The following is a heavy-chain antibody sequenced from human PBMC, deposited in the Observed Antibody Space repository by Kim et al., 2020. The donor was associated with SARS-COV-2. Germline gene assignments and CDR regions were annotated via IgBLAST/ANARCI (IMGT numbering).Heavy chain of an antibody. D-gene: IGHD5-18*01. CDR3: AGGYSDGSGY. Sequence: TNYNPSRKSRLTISVDTSKNQVSLKLTSVTAADTAVYYCAGGYSDGSGYWGQGTLVTVSS. J-gene: IGHJ4*02. CDR2: T. V-gene: IGHV4-34*09.